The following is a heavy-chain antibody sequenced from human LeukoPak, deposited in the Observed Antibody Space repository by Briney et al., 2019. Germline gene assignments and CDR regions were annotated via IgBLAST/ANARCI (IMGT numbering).Heavy chain of an antibody. J-gene: IGHJ4*02. CDR3: AKGGRWLLGSLYFDY. D-gene: IGHD5-12*01. CDR2: IYMNGVT. V-gene: IGHV3-53*05. CDR1: GFTVSANY. Sequence: PGGSLRLSCAASGFTVSANYMSWVRQAPAKGLEWVSVIYMNGVTYHADSVKGRFTISRDDSRNTVYLQMNSLRADDTAVYYCAKGGRWLLGSLYFDYWGQGALVTVSS.